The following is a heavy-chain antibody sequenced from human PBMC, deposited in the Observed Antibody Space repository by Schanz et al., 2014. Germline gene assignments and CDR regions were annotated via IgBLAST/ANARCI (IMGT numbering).Heavy chain of an antibody. Sequence: QVHLVQSGAEVKRPGASVKVSCKASGYIFINSGISWVRQAPGQGLEWMGWISAYNGNTKYPQKLQGRVTMTTDTSTSTAYMELRSLRSDDTAVYYCARDAADFYDSLTEEDYWGQGTLVTVSS. CDR3: ARDAADFYDSLTEEDY. CDR1: GYIFINSG. CDR2: ISAYNGNT. D-gene: IGHD3-9*01. J-gene: IGHJ4*02. V-gene: IGHV1-18*01.